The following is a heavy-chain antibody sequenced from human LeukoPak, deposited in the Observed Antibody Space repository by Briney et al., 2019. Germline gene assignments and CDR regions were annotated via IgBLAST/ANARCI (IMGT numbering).Heavy chain of an antibody. J-gene: IGHJ4*02. CDR3: ASIPYYEGTAY. CDR1: GGSFSGYY. Sequence: PSETLSLTCAVYGGSFSGYYWSWIRQPPGKGLEWIGEINHSGSTNYNPSLKSRVTISVDTSKNQFSLKLSSVTAADTAVYYCASIPYYEGTAYWGQGTLVTVSS. V-gene: IGHV4-34*01. CDR2: INHSGST. D-gene: IGHD2/OR15-2a*01.